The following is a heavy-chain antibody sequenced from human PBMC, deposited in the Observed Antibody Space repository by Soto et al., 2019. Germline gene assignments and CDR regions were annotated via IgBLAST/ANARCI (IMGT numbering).Heavy chain of an antibody. D-gene: IGHD3-22*01. CDR1: GGSISSYY. V-gene: IGHV4-59*01. Sequence: SSETLSLTXTVSGGSISSYYWSWIRQPPGKGLEWIGYIYYSGSTNYNPSLKSRVTISVDTSKNQFSLKLSSVTAADTAVYYCARVRSNSDYYYDSSGLDAFDIWGQGTMVTVSS. CDR2: IYYSGST. J-gene: IGHJ3*02. CDR3: ARVRSNSDYYYDSSGLDAFDI.